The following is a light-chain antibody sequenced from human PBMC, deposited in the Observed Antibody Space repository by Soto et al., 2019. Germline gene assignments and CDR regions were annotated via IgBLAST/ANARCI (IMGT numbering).Light chain of an antibody. CDR3: QKRNTLLLT. V-gene: IGKV3-11*01. CDR2: DTS. Sequence: SPATLSLSPGERATLSFSASPSVNSYLGWYQQKPGQAPRLLIYDTSNRATGVPARFSGSGSGTDFTLTISSLEPADSAVYYSQKRNTLLLTFGRGTRLEIK. J-gene: IGKJ5*01. CDR1: PSVNSY.